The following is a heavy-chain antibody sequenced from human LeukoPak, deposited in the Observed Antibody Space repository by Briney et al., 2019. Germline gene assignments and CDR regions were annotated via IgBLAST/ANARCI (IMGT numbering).Heavy chain of an antibody. CDR2: IGFGDDSA. J-gene: IGHJ5*02. CDR1: GFTFNSYA. CDR3: AKDPTSVGGHHDWLLDS. D-gene: IGHD3-9*01. Sequence: GGSLRLSCAASGFTFNSYAMSWVRQAPGKGLEWVSTIGFGDDSAYYADSVKGRFTISRDNSKNTLYLQMNYLRAEDTAVYYCAKDPTSVGGHHDWLLDSWGQGTLVTVSS. V-gene: IGHV3-23*01.